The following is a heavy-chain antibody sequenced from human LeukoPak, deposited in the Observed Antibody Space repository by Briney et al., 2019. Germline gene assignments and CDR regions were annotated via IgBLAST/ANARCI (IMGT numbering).Heavy chain of an antibody. V-gene: IGHV1-46*01. CDR1: GYTFTGYD. CDR3: ARENTYGYSNGMDV. J-gene: IGHJ6*02. Sequence: ATVNVSCTASGYTFTGYDMHWVRQATGQGLDWMGIINSSGGNTSYAKSLQGRVTMSRDTCARLVYMGLRSLRSEDTGVYYCARENTYGYSNGMDVWGQGTTVTVSS. CDR2: INSSGGNT. D-gene: IGHD3-22*01.